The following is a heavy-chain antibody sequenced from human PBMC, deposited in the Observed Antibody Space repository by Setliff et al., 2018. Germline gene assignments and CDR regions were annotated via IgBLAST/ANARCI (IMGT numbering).Heavy chain of an antibody. CDR3: ARGGTFRYFDY. Sequence: SETLSLTCTVSGGSISTYYWSWIRQPPGKGLEYIGYVYYSGTANYSPSLKSRVIISVDTSKNQFSLNLRSVTAADTAVYYCARGGTFRYFDYWGQGTPVTVSS. V-gene: IGHV4-59*01. CDR2: VYYSGTA. J-gene: IGHJ4*02. D-gene: IGHD5-12*01. CDR1: GGSISTYY.